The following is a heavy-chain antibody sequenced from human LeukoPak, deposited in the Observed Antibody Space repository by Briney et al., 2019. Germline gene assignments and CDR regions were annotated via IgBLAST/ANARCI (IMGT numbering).Heavy chain of an antibody. V-gene: IGHV1-46*01. D-gene: IGHD2-8*01. J-gene: IGHJ4*02. CDR2: INLSGGST. CDR3: ARDYVDDIPMIKDY. CDR1: GYTFTSYH. Sequence: ASVKVSCKASGYTFTSYHMHWVRQAPGQGLEWMGKINLSGGSTTYAQKFQGRVTMTRDTSTSTVYMELSSLRSEDTAVYYCARDYVDDIPMIKDYWGQGSLVTVSS.